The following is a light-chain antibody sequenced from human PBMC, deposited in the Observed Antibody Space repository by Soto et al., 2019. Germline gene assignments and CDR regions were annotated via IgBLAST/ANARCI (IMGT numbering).Light chain of an antibody. Sequence: DIQMPQSPSSLSASVGDRVTITCRASQVISSWLVWYQQKPGNAPKLLIYAASNLKTGVPSRCSGSASGTECTLTISSLQPEDFATYYCQQASSFPFTFGGGTEVQIK. CDR1: QVISSW. J-gene: IGKJ4*01. CDR2: AAS. CDR3: QQASSFPFT. V-gene: IGKV1-12*01.